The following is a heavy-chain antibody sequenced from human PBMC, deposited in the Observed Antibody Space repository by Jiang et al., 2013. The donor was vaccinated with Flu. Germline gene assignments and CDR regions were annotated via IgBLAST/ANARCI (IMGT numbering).Heavy chain of an antibody. CDR1: GYSFTSNA. CDR3: ARRLGRNYDY. V-gene: IGHV1-3*01. CDR2: INVGNGNT. J-gene: IGHJ4*02. D-gene: IGHD1-7*01. Sequence: EVKKPGASVKVSCKASGYSFTSNAIHWVRQAPGQRLEWMGWINVGNGNTKYSPKFQGRLTITRDTSATTAYMELSSLTSEDTAVYFCARRLGRNYDYWGQGTLVTVSS.